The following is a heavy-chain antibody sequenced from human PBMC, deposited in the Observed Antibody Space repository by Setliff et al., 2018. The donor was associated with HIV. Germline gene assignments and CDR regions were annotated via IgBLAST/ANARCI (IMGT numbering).Heavy chain of an antibody. D-gene: IGHD3-22*01. CDR3: ARDPHYFEISGYFSWFYFDF. CDR1: GDSIKSRTYH. CDR2: IAYSGST. V-gene: IGHV4-39*07. J-gene: IGHJ4*02. Sequence: SETLSLTCNVSGDSIKSRTYHWGWIRQSSGKGLEWIGGIAYSGSTSYSPSLKSRVTISVDTSTNQFSLKLRSVTAADTAVYFCARDPHYFEISGYFSWFYFDFWGQGKLVTVSS.